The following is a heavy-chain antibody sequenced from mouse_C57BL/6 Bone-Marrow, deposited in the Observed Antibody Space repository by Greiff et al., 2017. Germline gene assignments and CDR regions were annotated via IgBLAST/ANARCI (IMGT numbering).Heavy chain of an antibody. CDR2: ISDGGSYT. Sequence: EVHLVESGGGLVKPGGSLKLSCAASGFTFSSYAMSWVRQTPEKRLEWVATISDGGSYTYYPANVKGRFTISRDNAKNNLYLQMSHLKSEDTAMYYCARDDPYYFDYWGQGTTRTVSS. CDR3: ARDDPYYFDY. CDR1: GFTFSSYA. V-gene: IGHV5-4*01. J-gene: IGHJ2*01.